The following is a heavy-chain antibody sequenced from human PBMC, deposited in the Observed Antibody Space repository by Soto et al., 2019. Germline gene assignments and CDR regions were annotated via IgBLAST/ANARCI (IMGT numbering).Heavy chain of an antibody. CDR3: ARGGTYAEFDY. V-gene: IGHV1-2*02. Sequence: ASVKVSCKASGYTFTCCSLHWLQQAPGQGLERMRWITLYNGNTNYAKKFQGRVTMTRDTSISTAYMELSSLRSDDTAVFYCARGGTYAEFDYWGQGTLVTVSS. J-gene: IGHJ4*02. CDR1: GYTFTCCS. CDR2: ITLYNGNT. D-gene: IGHD1-26*01.